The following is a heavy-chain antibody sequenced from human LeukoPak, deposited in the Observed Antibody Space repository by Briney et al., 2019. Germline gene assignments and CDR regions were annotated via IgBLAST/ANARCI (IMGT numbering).Heavy chain of an antibody. J-gene: IGHJ6*03. CDR2: IKQDGSEK. Sequence: GGSLRLSCTASGFTFGDYAMSWFRQAPGKGLEWVANIKQDGSEKYYVDSVKGRFTISRDNAKNSLYLQMNSLRAEDTAVYYCARAHTVAVYYYYYYMDVWGKGTTVTVSS. CDR1: GFTFGDYA. V-gene: IGHV3-7*01. CDR3: ARAHTVAVYYYYYYMDV. D-gene: IGHD4-11*01.